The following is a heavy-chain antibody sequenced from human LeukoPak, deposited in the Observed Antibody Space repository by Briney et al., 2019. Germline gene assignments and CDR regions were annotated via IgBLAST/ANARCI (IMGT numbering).Heavy chain of an antibody. CDR1: GFTFSSYG. CDR2: IRYDGSNK. V-gene: IGHV3-30*02. D-gene: IGHD3-10*01. Sequence: GGSLRLSCAASGFTFSSYGMHWVRQAPGKGLEWVAFIRYDGSNKYYADSVKGRFTISRDNSKNTLYLQMNSLRAEDTAVYYCAREKLGGSGSYYRPYYYYGMDVWGQGTTVTVSS. J-gene: IGHJ6*02. CDR3: AREKLGGSGSYYRPYYYYGMDV.